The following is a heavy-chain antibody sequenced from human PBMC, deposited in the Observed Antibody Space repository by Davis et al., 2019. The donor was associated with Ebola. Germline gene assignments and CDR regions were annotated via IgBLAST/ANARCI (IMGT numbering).Heavy chain of an antibody. CDR2: ISTNEGHT. D-gene: IGHD2-15*01. V-gene: IGHV3-23*01. CDR3: ARYCHYTDCSYFDY. CDR1: GFTFIKYD. Sequence: GESLKISCAASGFTFIKYDMSWVRQVPGKGLEWVPTISTNEGHTPYSDSVKGRFTISRDNSKNTLYLQMNSLRAEDTATYYCARYCHYTDCSYFDYWGQGTMVAVSS. J-gene: IGHJ4*02.